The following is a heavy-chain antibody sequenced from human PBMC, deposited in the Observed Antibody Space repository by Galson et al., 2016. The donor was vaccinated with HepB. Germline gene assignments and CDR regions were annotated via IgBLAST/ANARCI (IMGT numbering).Heavy chain of an antibody. J-gene: IGHJ6*04. CDR1: GFTFSFYD. D-gene: IGHD3-10*01. Sequence: SLRLSCAASGFTFSFYDMHWVRQLTGKGLEWISAIGTAPGDTYYSTSVQGRFTISRENSKNSLFLHMSSLRAGDTAVYYCARGKSLWTTPWNYGLDVWGKGTTVTVSS. CDR2: IGTAPGDT. V-gene: IGHV3-13*01. CDR3: ARGKSLWTTPWNYGLDV.